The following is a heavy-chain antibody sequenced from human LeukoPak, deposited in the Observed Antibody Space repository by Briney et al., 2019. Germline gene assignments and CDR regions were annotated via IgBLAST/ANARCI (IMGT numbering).Heavy chain of an antibody. D-gene: IGHD6-13*01. J-gene: IGHJ4*02. Sequence: MASQTLSLTCTVFGGSISSGDYYWSWLRQRPGKGLEWIGNVYYSRSTYYNPSLTSRVTISVDTSKNQSSLKLSSVTAADTAVYYCARDKYSSSCYEPDYWGQGTLVTVSS. CDR1: GGSISSGDYY. CDR2: VYYSRST. V-gene: IGHV4-30-4*01. CDR3: ARDKYSSSCYEPDY.